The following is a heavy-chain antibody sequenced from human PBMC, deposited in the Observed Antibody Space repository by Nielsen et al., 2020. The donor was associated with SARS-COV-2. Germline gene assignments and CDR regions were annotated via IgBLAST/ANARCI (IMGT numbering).Heavy chain of an antibody. CDR2: ISSSSSTI. Sequence: VRQAPGKGLEWVSYISSSSSTIYYADSVKGRFTISRDNAKNSLYLQMNSLRAEDTAVYYCARDDGIGYCNSTSCRPGVYYYYYGMDVWGQGTTVTVSS. CDR3: ARDDGIGYCNSTSCRPGVYYYYYGMDV. V-gene: IGHV3-48*01. D-gene: IGHD2-2*01. J-gene: IGHJ6*02.